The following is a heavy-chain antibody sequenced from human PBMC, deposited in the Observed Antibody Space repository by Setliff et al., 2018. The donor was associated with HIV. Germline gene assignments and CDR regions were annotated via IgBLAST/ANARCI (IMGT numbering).Heavy chain of an antibody. CDR2: IRSRDYGATT. CDR3: TTGPPVAAAGRYSYYFMDV. V-gene: IGHV3-49*04. D-gene: IGHD2-15*01. Sequence: PGGSLRLSCTTSGFTFGDYGMNWVRQAPGKGLEWLSFIRSRDYGATTEYAASVKGRFSISRDDSKSIAYLQLNSLKTEDTAVYYCTTGPPVAAAGRYSYYFMDVWGKGTTVTVSS. J-gene: IGHJ6*03. CDR1: GFTFGDYG.